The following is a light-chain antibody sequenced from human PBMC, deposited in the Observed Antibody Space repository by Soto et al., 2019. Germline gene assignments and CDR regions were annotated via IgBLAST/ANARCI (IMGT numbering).Light chain of an antibody. CDR1: QRVGSNY. Sequence: ELVLTQSPATLSVSPGERATLSCRASQRVGSNYLAWYQQKPGQAPRLLIYGISARATGIPDRFSGSGSGTDFTLTISRLEPEDFAVYYCQQYGSTPLTFGGGTKVDIE. CDR3: QQYGSTPLT. V-gene: IGKV3-20*01. CDR2: GIS. J-gene: IGKJ4*01.